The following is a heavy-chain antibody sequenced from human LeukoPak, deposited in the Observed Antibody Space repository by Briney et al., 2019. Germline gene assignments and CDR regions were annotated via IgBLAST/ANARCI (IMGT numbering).Heavy chain of an antibody. J-gene: IGHJ4*02. CDR3: ARDSVRHSSGWYGFDY. V-gene: IGHV1-18*01. CDR1: GYTFTSYG. Sequence: ASVNVSCKASGYTFTSYGISWVRQAPGQGLEWMGWISAYNGNTNYAQKLQGRVTMTTDTSTGTAYMELRSLRSDDTAVYYCARDSVRHSSGWYGFDYWGQGTLVTVSS. CDR2: ISAYNGNT. D-gene: IGHD6-19*01.